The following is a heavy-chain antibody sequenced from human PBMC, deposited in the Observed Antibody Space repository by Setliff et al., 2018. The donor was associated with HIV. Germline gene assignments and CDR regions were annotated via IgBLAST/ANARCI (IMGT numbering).Heavy chain of an antibody. CDR2: IYSGGST. Sequence: LRLSCAASGFTFSSYEMNWVRQAPGKGLVWVSLIYSGGSTYYADSVKGRFTISRDNSKTTLYLQMNSLRPEDTAVYYCARATKTPYSSSWSIPGAFDIWGQGTMVTVSS. D-gene: IGHD6-13*01. CDR3: ARATKTPYSSSWSIPGAFDI. J-gene: IGHJ3*02. V-gene: IGHV3-53*01. CDR1: GFTFSSYE.